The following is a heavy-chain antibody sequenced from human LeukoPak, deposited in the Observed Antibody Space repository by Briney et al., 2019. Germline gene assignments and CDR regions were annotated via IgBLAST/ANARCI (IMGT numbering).Heavy chain of an antibody. CDR1: GGSISSYY. CDR2: IYYSGST. CDR3: ARDRIFNDSSGYYPLYYYYGMDV. J-gene: IGHJ6*02. Sequence: SETLSLTCTVSGGSISSYYWSWIRQPPGKGLEWIGYIYYSGSTNYNPSLKSRVTISVDTSKNQFSLKLSSVTAADTAVYYCARDRIFNDSSGYYPLYYYYGMDVWGQGTTVTVSS. D-gene: IGHD3-22*01. V-gene: IGHV4-59*01.